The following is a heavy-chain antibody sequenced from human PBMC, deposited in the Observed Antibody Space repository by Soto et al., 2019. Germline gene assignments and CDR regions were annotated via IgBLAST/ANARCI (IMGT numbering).Heavy chain of an antibody. V-gene: IGHV3-74*01. CDR1: GFTFSNYW. D-gene: IGHD3-16*01. CDR2: IKSDGTYT. CDR3: ATGDYGSLRTGY. J-gene: IGHJ4*02. Sequence: GGSLRLSCAASGFTFSNYWMHWVRQAPGKGLVWVSRIKSDGTYTDYADSVKGRFTISRDNAESTLYLQMNSLRAEDTAVYFCATGDYGSLRTGYWGQGTLVTVSS.